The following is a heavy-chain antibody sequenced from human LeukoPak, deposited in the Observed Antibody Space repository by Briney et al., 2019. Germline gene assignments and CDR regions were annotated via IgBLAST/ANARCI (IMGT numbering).Heavy chain of an antibody. J-gene: IGHJ6*03. D-gene: IGHD1-14*01. V-gene: IGHV4-39*07. CDR2: ISHSGTT. CDR1: GGSFSSYIYP. Sequence: SETLSLTCTVSGGSFSSYIYPWGWIRQPPGKGLEWIGSISHSGTTYYNPSLKSRVTISIDTSKSQFSLKLNSVTAADTAVYYCAREVGNSYYYYYMDVWGRGTTVTVSS. CDR3: AREVGNSYYYYYMDV.